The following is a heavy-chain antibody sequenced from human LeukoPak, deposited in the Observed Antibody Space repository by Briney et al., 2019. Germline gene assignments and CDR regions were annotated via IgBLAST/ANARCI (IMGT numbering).Heavy chain of an antibody. CDR2: IYTSGST. D-gene: IGHD3-9*01. CDR3: AREDILTGYSDY. Sequence: PSETLSLTCTVSGGSISSGSYYWSWIRQPAGKGLEWIGRIYTSGSTNYNPSLKSRVTISVDTSKNQFSLKLSSVTAADTAVYYCAREDILTGYSDYWGQGTLVTVSS. V-gene: IGHV4-61*02. CDR1: GGSISSGSYY. J-gene: IGHJ4*02.